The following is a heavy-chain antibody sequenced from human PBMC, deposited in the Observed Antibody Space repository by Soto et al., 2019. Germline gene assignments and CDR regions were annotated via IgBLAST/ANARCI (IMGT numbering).Heavy chain of an antibody. D-gene: IGHD6-6*01. CDR2: INSDGSST. J-gene: IGHJ4*02. Sequence: EVQLVESGGGLGQPGGSLRLSCAASGFTFSSYWMHWVRQAPGKGLVWVSRINSDGSSTSYADSVKGRFTVSRDNAKNTLYLQMNSLRADDTAVYYCVSDLLYSSSSGSNSWGQGTLVTVSS. CDR3: VSDLLYSSSSGSNS. CDR1: GFTFSSYW. V-gene: IGHV3-74*01.